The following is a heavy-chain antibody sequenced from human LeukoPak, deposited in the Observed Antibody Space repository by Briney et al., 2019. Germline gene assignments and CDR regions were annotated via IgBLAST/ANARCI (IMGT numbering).Heavy chain of an antibody. J-gene: IGHJ4*02. CDR1: GNSFSNYW. CDR3: ARRGSGLDY. V-gene: IGHV5-51*01. CDR2: IYPGDSDT. D-gene: IGHD2-15*01. Sequence: GESLMISCKVSGNSFSNYWINWVRQMPGKGLEWMGIIYPGDSDTRYSPSFQGQVTISADKSISTAYLQWSSLKASDTAMYYCARRGSGLDYWGQGTLVTVSS.